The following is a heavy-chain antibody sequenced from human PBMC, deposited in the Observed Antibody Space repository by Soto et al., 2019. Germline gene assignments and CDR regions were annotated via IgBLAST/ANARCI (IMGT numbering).Heavy chain of an antibody. V-gene: IGHV4-34*01. D-gene: IGHD4-17*01. J-gene: IGHJ4*02. CDR2: VSHSGDT. Sequence: PSETLSLTCAVYGGSFSGYYWSWIRQPPGKGLEWIGEVSHSGDTNYNPSLKSRVTISLDTSKNQFSLKLTSVTAADTAVYYCARGGDHYGGNFDYWSQGALVTVSS. CDR3: ARGGDHYGGNFDY. CDR1: GGSFSGYY.